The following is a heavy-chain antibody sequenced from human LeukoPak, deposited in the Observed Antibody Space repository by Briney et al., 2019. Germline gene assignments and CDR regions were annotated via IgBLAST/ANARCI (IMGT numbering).Heavy chain of an antibody. V-gene: IGHV1-8*01. J-gene: IGHJ6*03. D-gene: IGHD3-10*01. CDR1: GYTFTSYD. CDR3: ARGYYGPVYYYYYMDV. Sequence: ASVKVSCKASGYTFTSYDINWVRQATGQGLEWMGWINPNSGNTGYAQKFQGRVTMTRNTSISTAYMELSSLRSEDTAVYYCARGYYGPVYYYYYMDVWGKGTTVTISS. CDR2: INPNSGNT.